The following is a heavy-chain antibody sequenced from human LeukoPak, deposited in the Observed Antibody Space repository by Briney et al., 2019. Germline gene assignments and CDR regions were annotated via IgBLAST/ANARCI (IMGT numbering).Heavy chain of an antibody. CDR2: IYYSGST. CDR3: ARHYSYGYQPPYYGMDV. J-gene: IGHJ6*02. Sequence: PGGSLRLSCAASGFTFSSYAMSWVRQAPGKGLEWIGSIYYSGSTYYNPSLKSRVTISVDTSKNQFSLKLSSVTAADTAVYYCARHYSYGYQPPYYGMDVWGQGTTVTVSS. CDR1: GFTFSSYA. D-gene: IGHD5-18*01. V-gene: IGHV4-39*01.